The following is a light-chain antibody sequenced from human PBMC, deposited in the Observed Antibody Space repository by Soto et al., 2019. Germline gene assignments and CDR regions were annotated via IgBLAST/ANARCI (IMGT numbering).Light chain of an antibody. J-gene: IGLJ2*01. CDR3: EAWDGSLNVVL. CDR2: SSD. Sequence: QSVLTQPPSASGTPGQRVTISCSGSSSNIGTNTVNWYQQLPGSAPKLLIYSSDQRPSGVPDRFSGSKSGTSASLAISRLQPDDEADYYCEAWDGSLNVVLFGGGTKLTVL. V-gene: IGLV1-44*01. CDR1: SSNIGTNT.